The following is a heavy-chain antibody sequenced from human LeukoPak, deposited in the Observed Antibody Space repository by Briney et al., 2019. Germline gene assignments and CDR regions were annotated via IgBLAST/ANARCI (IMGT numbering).Heavy chain of an antibody. CDR1: GFTFNSYA. CDR2: ISGNGGST. CDR3: AKDLRVIVVTYYMDV. J-gene: IGHJ6*03. Sequence: GGSLRLSCAASGFTFNSYAMTWVRQAPGKGLEWASPISGNGGSTYYTDSVKGRFTISRHNYKNTLYLQMNSLRAEDTAAYYCAKDLRVIVVTYYMDVWGKGTTVTVSS. D-gene: IGHD2-2*01. V-gene: IGHV3-23*01.